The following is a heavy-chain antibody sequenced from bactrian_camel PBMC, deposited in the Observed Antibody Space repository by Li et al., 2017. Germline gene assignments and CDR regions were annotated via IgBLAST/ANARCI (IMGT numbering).Heavy chain of an antibody. Sequence: QVQLVESGGGSVQAGGSLRLSCVSSGFNYGINCMGWFRQVPGKEREAVATITVGGSTDYADSVKGRFTISQDNVKNTLYLQMNSLRPEDTAMYYCAFRHGYYSYSESWTRGYDYWGQGTQVTVS. V-gene: IGHV3S53*01. D-gene: IGHD1*01. J-gene: IGHJ4*01. CDR1: GFNYGINC. CDR2: ITVGGST. CDR3: AFRHGYYSYSESWTRGYDY.